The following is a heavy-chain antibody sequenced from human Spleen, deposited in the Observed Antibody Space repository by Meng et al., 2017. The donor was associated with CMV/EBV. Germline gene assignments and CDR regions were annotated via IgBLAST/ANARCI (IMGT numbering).Heavy chain of an antibody. CDR2: IYYSGST. Sequence: SETLSLTCTVSGGSVSSGSYYWSWIRQPPGKGLEWIGYIYYSGSTNYNPSLKSRVTISVDTSKNQFSLKLSSVTAADTAVYYCARGVTRLYFDYWGQGTLVTVSS. CDR1: GGSVSSGSYY. D-gene: IGHD2-21*02. CDR3: ARGVTRLYFDY. V-gene: IGHV4-61*01. J-gene: IGHJ4*02.